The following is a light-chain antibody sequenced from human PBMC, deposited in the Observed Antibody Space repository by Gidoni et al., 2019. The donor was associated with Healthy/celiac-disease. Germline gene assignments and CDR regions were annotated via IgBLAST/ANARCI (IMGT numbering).Light chain of an antibody. CDR3: QQRSNWPPLFT. V-gene: IGKV3-11*01. CDR2: DAS. Sequence: EIVLTQSPATLYLSPGERATLSCRASQSVSSYLAWYQPKPGQAHRLLIYDASNRATGIPARFSGSGSGTDFTLTISRLAPEDFAVYYCQQRSNWPPLFTFGPGTKVDI. J-gene: IGKJ3*01. CDR1: QSVSSY.